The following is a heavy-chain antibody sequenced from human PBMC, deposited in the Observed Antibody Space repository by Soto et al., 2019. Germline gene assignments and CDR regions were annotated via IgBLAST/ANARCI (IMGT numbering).Heavy chain of an antibody. Sequence: LRLSCEASGFPFINFAMNWVRQSPGKGLEWVSSISGSGGRTWYADSVRGRFTISRDNSQNTLYLQMNSLRGEDTAVYYCAKLGGSGTYFHFDYWGQGALVTVS. V-gene: IGHV3-23*01. CDR1: GFPFINFA. CDR3: AKLGGSGTYFHFDY. CDR2: ISGSGGRT. J-gene: IGHJ4*02. D-gene: IGHD3-10*01.